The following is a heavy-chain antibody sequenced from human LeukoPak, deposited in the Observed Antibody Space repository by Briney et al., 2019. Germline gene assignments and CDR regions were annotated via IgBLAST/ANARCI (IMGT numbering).Heavy chain of an antibody. Sequence: GGSLRLSCAASGFTVSSNYISWVRQAPGKGLEWVSVIYSGGSTYYADSVKGRFTISRDNSKNTLYLQMNSLRAEDTAVYYCARSGYSSGWPFDYWGQGTLVTVSS. CDR3: ARSGYSSGWPFDY. D-gene: IGHD6-19*01. CDR1: GFTVSSNY. CDR2: IYSGGST. V-gene: IGHV3-53*01. J-gene: IGHJ4*02.